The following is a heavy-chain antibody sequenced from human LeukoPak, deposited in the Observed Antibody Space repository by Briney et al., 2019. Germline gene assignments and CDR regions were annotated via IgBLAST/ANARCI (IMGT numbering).Heavy chain of an antibody. V-gene: IGHV4-39*07. Sequence: SETLSLTCTVSGGSISSSSYYWGWIRQPPGKGLEWIGSIYYSGSTNYNPSLKSRVTISVDTSKNQFSLKLSSVTAADTAVYYCARVRITIFGKFYYYYGMDVWGQGTTVTVSS. CDR3: ARVRITIFGKFYYYYGMDV. D-gene: IGHD3-3*01. CDR2: IYYSGST. J-gene: IGHJ6*02. CDR1: GGSISSSSYY.